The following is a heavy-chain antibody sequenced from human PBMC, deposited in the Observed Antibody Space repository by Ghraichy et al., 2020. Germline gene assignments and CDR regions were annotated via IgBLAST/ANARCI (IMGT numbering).Heavy chain of an antibody. D-gene: IGHD1-20*01. CDR1: EFTFSSYS. CDR3: ARAPRALRITNYFDY. Sequence: GGSLRLSCAASEFTFSSYSMNWVRQAPGKGLEWVSYISSSSSTIYYADSVKGRFTISRDNAKNSLYLQMNSLRDEDTAVYYCARAPRALRITNYFDYWGQGTLVTVSS. J-gene: IGHJ4*02. CDR2: ISSSSSTI. V-gene: IGHV3-48*02.